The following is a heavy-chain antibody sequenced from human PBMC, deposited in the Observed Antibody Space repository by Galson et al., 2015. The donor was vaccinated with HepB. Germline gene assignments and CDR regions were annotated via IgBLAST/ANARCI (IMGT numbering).Heavy chain of an antibody. J-gene: IGHJ6*02. D-gene: IGHD6-13*01. CDR1: GFTFSSYG. V-gene: IGHV3-33*01. CDR2: IWYDGSNK. CDR3: ARDVGAAAGDLYYYYGMDV. Sequence: SLRLSCAASGFTFSSYGMHWVRQAPGKGLEWVAVIWYDGSNKYYADSVKGRFTISRDNTKNTLYLQMNSLRAEDTAVYYCARDVGAAAGDLYYYYGMDVWGQGTTVTVSS.